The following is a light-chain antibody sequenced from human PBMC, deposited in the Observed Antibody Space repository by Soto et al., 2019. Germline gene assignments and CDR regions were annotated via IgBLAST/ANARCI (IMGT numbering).Light chain of an antibody. CDR3: QKYNSALST. J-gene: IGKJ1*01. CDR2: AAS. V-gene: IGKV1-27*01. Sequence: DIQMTHSPSSLSASVGDRVTITCRASQGISNYLAWYQQKPGKVPKLLIYAASTLQSGVPSRFSGSGSGTDFTLTISSMQPEDVANYYCQKYNSALSTFGQGTKVDIK. CDR1: QGISNY.